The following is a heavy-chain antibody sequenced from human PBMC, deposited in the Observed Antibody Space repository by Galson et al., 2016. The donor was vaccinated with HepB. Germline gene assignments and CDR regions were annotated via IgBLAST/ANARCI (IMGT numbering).Heavy chain of an antibody. CDR2: ISTNSGRK. Sequence: SLRLSCAASGFTFGDYAMHWVRQGPGKGLEWVSGISTNSGRKGYADSVKGRFTISRDKARNSLYLQMNSLRNEDTALYYCAKEMSDVLAFLEGRQSGDLWAFNIWGQGTVVTVSS. J-gene: IGHJ3*02. D-gene: IGHD3-3*02. CDR3: AKEMSDVLAFLEGRQSGDLWAFNI. CDR1: GFTFGDYA. V-gene: IGHV3-9*01.